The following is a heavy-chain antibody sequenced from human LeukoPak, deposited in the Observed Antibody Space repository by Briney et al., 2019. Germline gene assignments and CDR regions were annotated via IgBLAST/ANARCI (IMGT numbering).Heavy chain of an antibody. CDR1: GFTFSNVW. D-gene: IGHD3-10*01. V-gene: IGHV3-15*01. Sequence: GGSLRLSCAASGFTFSNVWMSWVRQAPGKGLEWVGRIKSKTDGGTTDYAAPVKGRFTISRDDSKNTLYLQMNSLKTEDTAVYYCTTFSGSGSYRGLVDYWGQGTLVTVSS. CDR2: IKSKTDGGTT. CDR3: TTFSGSGSYRGLVDY. J-gene: IGHJ4*02.